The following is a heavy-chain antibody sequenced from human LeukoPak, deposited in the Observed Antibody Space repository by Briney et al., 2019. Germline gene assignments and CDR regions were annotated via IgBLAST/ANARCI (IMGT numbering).Heavy chain of an antibody. V-gene: IGHV1-69*05. CDR2: IIPIFGTA. J-gene: IGHJ4*02. D-gene: IGHD2-2*01. CDR1: GGTFSSYA. CDR3: ARGGARDQLLLYFDY. Sequence: SVKVSCKASGGTFSSYAISWVRQAPRQGLEWMGGIIPIFGTANYAQKFQGRVTITTDESTSTAYMELSSLRSEDTAVYYCARGGARDQLLLYFDYWGQGTLVTVSS.